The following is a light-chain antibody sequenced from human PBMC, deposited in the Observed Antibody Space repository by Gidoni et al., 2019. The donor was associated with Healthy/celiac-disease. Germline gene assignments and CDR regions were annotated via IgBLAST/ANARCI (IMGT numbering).Light chain of an antibody. J-gene: IGKJ3*01. Sequence: EIVLTKSPGTLSLSPGERATLSCRASQSVSSSYLAWYQQKPGQAPRLLTYGASSRATGIPDRFSGSGSGTDFTLTISRLEPEDFAVYYCQQYGSSFTFGPGTKVDIK. V-gene: IGKV3-20*01. CDR1: QSVSSSY. CDR2: GAS. CDR3: QQYGSSFT.